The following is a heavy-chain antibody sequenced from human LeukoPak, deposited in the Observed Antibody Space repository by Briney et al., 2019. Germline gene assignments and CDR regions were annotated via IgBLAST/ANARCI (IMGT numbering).Heavy chain of an antibody. CDR1: GYTFTSYG. V-gene: IGHV1-18*01. J-gene: IGHJ6*03. Sequence: GASVKVSCKASGYTFTSYGISWVRQAPGQGLEWMGWISAYNGNTNYAQKLQGRVTMTTDTSTSTAYMELRSLRSDDTAVYYCARAILYDILTGYHPNPHYYYMDVWGKGTTVTISS. CDR3: ARAILYDILTGYHPNPHYYYMDV. D-gene: IGHD3-9*01. CDR2: ISAYNGNT.